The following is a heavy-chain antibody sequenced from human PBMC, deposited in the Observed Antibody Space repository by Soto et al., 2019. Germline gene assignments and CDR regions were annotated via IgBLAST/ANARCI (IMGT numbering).Heavy chain of an antibody. V-gene: IGHV1-69*08. CDR1: GGTFSSYT. Sequence: QVQLVQSGAEVKKPGSSVKVSCKASGGTFSSYTISWVRQAPGQGLEWMGRIIPILGIANYTQKFQGRVTITADKATSTAYMERSSLRSEDTAVYYCARDTPVVVAATTKYGMDVWGQGTTVTVSS. CDR2: IIPILGIA. J-gene: IGHJ6*02. D-gene: IGHD2-15*01. CDR3: ARDTPVVVAATTKYGMDV.